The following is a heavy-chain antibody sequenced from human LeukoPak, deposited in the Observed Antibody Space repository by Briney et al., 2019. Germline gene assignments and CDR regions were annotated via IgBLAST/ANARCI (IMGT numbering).Heavy chain of an antibody. V-gene: IGHV1-2*02. CDR3: ARVADFWSGLGSPNKYYFDY. CDR1: EYTFTDYF. Sequence: ASVKVSCKASEYTFTDYFMHWVRQAPGEGLEWMGWIIPNSGGTNYAQKFQGRVTMTRDTSISTAYMELSRLRSDDTAVYYCARVADFWSGLGSPNKYYFDYWGQGTLVTVSS. J-gene: IGHJ4*02. D-gene: IGHD3-3*01. CDR2: IIPNSGGT.